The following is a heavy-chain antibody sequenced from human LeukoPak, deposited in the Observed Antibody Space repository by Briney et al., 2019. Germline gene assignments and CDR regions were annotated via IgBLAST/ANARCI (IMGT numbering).Heavy chain of an antibody. CDR3: ARAGGPNWNDGGDWFDP. Sequence: PGGTLRLSCAASGFTFDDYGMSWVRQAPGKGLEWVSGIHWNGGSTGYADSVKGRFTISRDNAKNSLYLQMNSLRAEDTALYYCARAGGPNWNDGGDWFDPWGQGTLVTVSS. V-gene: IGHV3-20*04. CDR2: IHWNGGST. CDR1: GFTFDDYG. J-gene: IGHJ5*02. D-gene: IGHD1-1*01.